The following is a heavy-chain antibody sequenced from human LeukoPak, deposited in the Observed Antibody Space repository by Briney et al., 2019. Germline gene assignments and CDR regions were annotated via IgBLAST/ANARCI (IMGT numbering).Heavy chain of an antibody. J-gene: IGHJ4*02. Sequence: GGSLRLSCAASGFTLSNAWMSWVRQAPGKGLEWVGRIKSKTDGGTTDYAAPVKGRFTISRDDSKNTLYLQMNSLKTEDTAVYYCTTVSPGGLWGSYRTNYYFDYWGQGTLVTVSS. CDR3: TTVSPGGLWGSYRTNYYFDY. V-gene: IGHV3-15*01. CDR1: GFTLSNAW. CDR2: IKSKTDGGTT. D-gene: IGHD3-16*02.